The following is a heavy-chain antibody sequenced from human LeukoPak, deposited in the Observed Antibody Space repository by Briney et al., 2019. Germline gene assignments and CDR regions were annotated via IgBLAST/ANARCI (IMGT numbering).Heavy chain of an antibody. CDR2: ISYDGSNK. CDR3: AKDGVNWNSFDY. CDR1: GFTFSSYG. Sequence: PGSSLRLSCAASGFTFSSYGMHWVRQAPGKGLEGVAVISYDGSNKYYADSVKGRFTISRDNSKNTLYLQMNSLRAEDTAVYYCAKDGVNWNSFDYWGQGTLVTVSS. D-gene: IGHD1-20*01. V-gene: IGHV3-30*18. J-gene: IGHJ4*02.